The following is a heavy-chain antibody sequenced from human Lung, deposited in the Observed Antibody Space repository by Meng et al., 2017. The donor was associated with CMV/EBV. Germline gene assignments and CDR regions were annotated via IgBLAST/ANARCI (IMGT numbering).Heavy chain of an antibody. D-gene: IGHD1-1*01. CDR2: MNPNSGKT. Sequence: ASVXVSXKASGYAFISYDINWVRQATGQGLEWMGWMNPNSGKTGYAQKFQGRVTITRDISINTAYMEVSSLRSEDTAVYLCARAGGTSNYYYGMDAWGQGTTVTVSS. CDR1: GYAFISYD. CDR3: ARAGGTSNYYYGMDA. J-gene: IGHJ6*02. V-gene: IGHV1-8*03.